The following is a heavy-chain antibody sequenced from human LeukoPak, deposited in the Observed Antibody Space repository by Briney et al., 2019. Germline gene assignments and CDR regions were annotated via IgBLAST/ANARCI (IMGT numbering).Heavy chain of an antibody. J-gene: IGHJ4*02. D-gene: IGHD6-6*01. V-gene: IGHV3-33*06. CDR1: GFTFSSHS. CDR3: AKGSLAARPYYFDC. CDR2: TWYDGSNK. Sequence: GGSLRLSCAASGFTFSSHSMHWVRQAPGKGLEWVALTWYDGSNKYYTDSVKGRFIISRDNSKNTLYLQMNSLRAEDTALYYCAKGSLAARPYYFDCWGQGTLVSVSS.